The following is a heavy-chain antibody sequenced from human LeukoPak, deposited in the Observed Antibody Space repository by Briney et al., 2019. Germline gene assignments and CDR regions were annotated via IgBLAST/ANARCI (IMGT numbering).Heavy chain of an antibody. CDR1: GFTFSSYA. V-gene: IGHV3-30-3*01. J-gene: IGHJ4*02. CDR2: ISYDGSNK. Sequence: PGRSLRLSCAASGFTFSSYAMHWVRQAPGKGLEWVAVISYDGSNKYYADSVKGRFTISRDSSKNTLYLQMNSLRAEDTAVYYCARDPPMGYCSGGSCYYFDYWGQGTLVTVSS. CDR3: ARDPPMGYCSGGSCYYFDY. D-gene: IGHD2-15*01.